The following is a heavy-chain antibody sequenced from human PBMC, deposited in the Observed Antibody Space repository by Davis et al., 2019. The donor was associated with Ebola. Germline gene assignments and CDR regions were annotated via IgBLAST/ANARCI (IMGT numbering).Heavy chain of an antibody. D-gene: IGHD3-22*01. Sequence: PGGSLRLSCAASGFTFSSYDMHWVRHATGKGLEWVSAIGTAGDPYYPGSVKGRFTISRENAKNSLYLQMNSLRAGDTAVYYCARARDSSGYYVDWYFDLWGRGTLVTVSS. V-gene: IGHV3-13*05. CDR1: GFTFSSYD. CDR2: IGTAGDP. CDR3: ARARDSSGYYVDWYFDL. J-gene: IGHJ2*01.